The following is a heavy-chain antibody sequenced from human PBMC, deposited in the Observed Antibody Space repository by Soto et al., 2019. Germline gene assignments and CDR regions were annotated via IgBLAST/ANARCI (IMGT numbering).Heavy chain of an antibody. Sequence: EVQLAESGGKLIQPGGSLRLSCEASGFTFSAYDMHWVRQSPGKGLEWVSGIGRAGDTYYADSVRGRFTTSRDNAKNSVYLQMNSLRAGDTAVYYCARLSTIRTYFDYWGQGSLVTVSS. V-gene: IGHV3-13*01. CDR1: GFTFSAYD. J-gene: IGHJ4*02. CDR2: IGRAGDT. CDR3: ARLSTIRTYFDY.